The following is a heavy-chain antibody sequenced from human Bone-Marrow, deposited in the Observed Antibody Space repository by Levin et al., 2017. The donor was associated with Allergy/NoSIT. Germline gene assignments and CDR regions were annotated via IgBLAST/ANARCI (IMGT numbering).Heavy chain of an antibody. CDR2: IVPVFGTA. D-gene: IGHD5-18*01. Sequence: ASGKVSCKASGGTFGTYGIHWVRQAPGQGLEWMGGIVPVFGTANYAQKFQGRVTITADESPRTVYMELSSLRSEDTAVDYCARDGKDTVLVGEDYHYYMDVWGKGTPVTVSS. V-gene: IGHV1-69*13. CDR1: GGTFGTYG. J-gene: IGHJ6*03. CDR3: ARDGKDTVLVGEDYHYYMDV.